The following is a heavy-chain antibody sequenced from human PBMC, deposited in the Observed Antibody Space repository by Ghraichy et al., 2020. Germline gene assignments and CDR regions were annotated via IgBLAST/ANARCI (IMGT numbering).Heavy chain of an antibody. J-gene: IGHJ6*02. CDR3: AKERDTSGYYSFRGDYYGMDV. CDR2: TSYDGSNK. CDR1: GFTFSRHG. V-gene: IGHV3-30*18. D-gene: IGHD3-22*01. Sequence: GGSLRLSCAASGFTFSRHGMHWVRQAPGKGLEWVAVTSYDGSNKFHAVSVKGRFTITRDNSKNTLYLQMNSMRAEDTAVYYCAKERDTSGYYSFRGDYYGMDVWGQGTTVTGSS.